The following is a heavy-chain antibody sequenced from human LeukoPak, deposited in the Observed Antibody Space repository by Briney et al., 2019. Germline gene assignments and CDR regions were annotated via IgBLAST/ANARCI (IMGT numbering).Heavy chain of an antibody. D-gene: IGHD1-7*01. CDR1: GFTFSSYS. V-gene: IGHV3-21*01. CDR3: ARAPRYSWNYNMAFDI. CDR2: ISSSSSYI. J-gene: IGHJ3*02. Sequence: PGGSLRLSCAASGFTFSSYSMNWVRQAPGKGLEWVSSISSSSSYIYYADSVKGRFTISRDNAKNSLYLQMNSLRAEDTAVYYCARAPRYSWNYNMAFDIWGQGTMVTVSS.